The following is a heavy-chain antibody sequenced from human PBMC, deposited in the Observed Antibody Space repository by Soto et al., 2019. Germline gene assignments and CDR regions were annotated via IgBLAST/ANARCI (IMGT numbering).Heavy chain of an antibody. V-gene: IGHV3-21*01. CDR2: ISSSGNYI. J-gene: IGHJ6*02. D-gene: IGHD7-27*01. CDR1: GFTFNSYT. CDR3: AKDDRLGPYMDA. Sequence: VKLVESGGGLVEPGESLRLSCAASGFTFNSYTMTWVRQAPGKGLEWVASISSSGNYIYYGDSVKGRFTISRDSAKNSLYLQMSSLRADDTAVYYCAKDDRLGPYMDAWGQGTTVNVSS.